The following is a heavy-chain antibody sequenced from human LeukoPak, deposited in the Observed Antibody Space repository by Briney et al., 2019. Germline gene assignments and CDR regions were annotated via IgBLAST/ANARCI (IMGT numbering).Heavy chain of an antibody. V-gene: IGHV4-34*01. D-gene: IGHD3-10*01. CDR3: ARGGGSGVVTMVRGVTLSDY. CDR1: GGSFSGYY. J-gene: IGHJ4*02. CDR2: INHSGST. Sequence: PSETLSLTCAVYGGSFSGYYWSWIRQPPGKGLEWIGEINHSGSTNYNPSLKSRVTISVDTSKNQFSLKLSSVTAADTAVYYCARGGGSGVVTMVRGVTLSDYWGQGTLVTVSS.